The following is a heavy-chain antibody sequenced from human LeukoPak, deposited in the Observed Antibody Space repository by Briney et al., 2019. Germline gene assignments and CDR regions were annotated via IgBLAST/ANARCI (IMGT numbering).Heavy chain of an antibody. D-gene: IGHD3-22*01. CDR1: GGSISSYY. Sequence: SETLSLTCTVSGGSISSYYWSWIRQPPGKGLEWIGYIYYSGSTNYNPSLKSRVTISVDTSKNQFSLKLSSVTAADTAVYYCARDTHLWDSSGYYGEYWGQGTLVTVSS. J-gene: IGHJ4*02. CDR2: IYYSGST. V-gene: IGHV4-59*01. CDR3: ARDTHLWDSSGYYGEY.